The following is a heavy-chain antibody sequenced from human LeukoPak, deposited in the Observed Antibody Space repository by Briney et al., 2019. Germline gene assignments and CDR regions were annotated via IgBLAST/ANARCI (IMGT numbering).Heavy chain of an antibody. V-gene: IGHV5-51*01. CDR3: ARLHPYSSGWYIGADY. D-gene: IGHD6-19*01. CDR2: IYPGDSDT. CDR1: GYIFTSYW. J-gene: IGHJ4*02. Sequence: GESLKISCKSSGYIFTSYWIGWVRQMPGKGLEWMAIIYPGDSDTRYSPSFRGQVTISADKSITTAYLQWSSLKALDTAMYYCARLHPYSSGWYIGADYWGQGTLVSVSS.